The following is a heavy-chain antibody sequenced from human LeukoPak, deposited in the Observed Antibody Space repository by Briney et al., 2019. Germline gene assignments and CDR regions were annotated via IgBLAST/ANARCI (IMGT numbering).Heavy chain of an antibody. CDR1: GFTLSSYA. J-gene: IGHJ4*02. CDR2: ISGSGGST. V-gene: IGHV3-23*01. CDR3: AKDGRYYGSGSYYIPDY. Sequence: GGSLRLSCAASGFTLSSYAMNWVRQAPGKGLEWVSAISGSGGSTYYADSVKGRFTIPRDNSKNTLYLQMNSLRAEDTAVYYCAKDGRYYGSGSYYIPDYWGQGTLVTVSS. D-gene: IGHD3-10*01.